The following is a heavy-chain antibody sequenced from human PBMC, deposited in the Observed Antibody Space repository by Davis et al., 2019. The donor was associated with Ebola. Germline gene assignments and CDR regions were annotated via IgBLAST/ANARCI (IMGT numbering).Heavy chain of an antibody. CDR3: ARGRPTTVTTLTRTYYYYGMDV. V-gene: IGHV1-69*06. D-gene: IGHD4-11*01. Sequence: AASVKVSCKASGGTFSSYTVSWVRQAPGQGLEWMGGIIYIFGAPNYAQKFQGRVTITADKSTSTAYMELSSLRSEDTAVYYCARGRPTTVTTLTRTYYYYGMDVWGQGTTVTVSS. CDR1: GGTFSSYT. CDR2: IIYIFGAP. J-gene: IGHJ6*02.